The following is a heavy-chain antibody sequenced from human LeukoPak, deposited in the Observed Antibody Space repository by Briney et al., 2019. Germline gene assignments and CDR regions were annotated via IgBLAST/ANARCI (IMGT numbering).Heavy chain of an antibody. D-gene: IGHD3-10*01. V-gene: IGHV4-59*01. CDR1: GGSISSYH. Sequence: SETLSLTCTVSGGSISSYHWSWIRQPPGKGLEWIGYIYYSGSTNHNPSLKSRVTISVDTSKNQFSLKLSSVTAADTAVYYCVRAYYYGSGSYAFDIWGQGTMVTVSS. CDR3: VRAYYYGSGSYAFDI. CDR2: IYYSGST. J-gene: IGHJ3*02.